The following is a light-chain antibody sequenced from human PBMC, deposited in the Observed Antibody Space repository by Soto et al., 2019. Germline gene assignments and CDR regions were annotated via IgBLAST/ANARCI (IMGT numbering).Light chain of an antibody. CDR2: GTS. CDR1: QIVSSTS. Sequence: EIVLTQSPGTLSLSPGERATVTCRASQIVSSTSLAWYQQKPGQAPRLLIYGTSDRATGIPDRFSGSGSETGFTLTMSRLEPEDFAVYYCQQYGRSPFTFGPGT. J-gene: IGKJ3*01. V-gene: IGKV3-20*01. CDR3: QQYGRSPFT.